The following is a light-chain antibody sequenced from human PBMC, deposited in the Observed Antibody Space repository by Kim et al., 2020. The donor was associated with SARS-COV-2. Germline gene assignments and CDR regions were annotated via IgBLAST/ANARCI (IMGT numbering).Light chain of an antibody. V-gene: IGKV3-20*01. Sequence: LPPGERATLSCRASQSVSSSHLAWYQQKPGQAPRLLIYGASTRATGIPDRFSGSGCGTDFTLTISRLEPEDFAVFYCQKYGSTWTFGQGTKVEIK. CDR1: QSVSSSH. CDR3: QKYGSTWT. CDR2: GAS. J-gene: IGKJ1*01.